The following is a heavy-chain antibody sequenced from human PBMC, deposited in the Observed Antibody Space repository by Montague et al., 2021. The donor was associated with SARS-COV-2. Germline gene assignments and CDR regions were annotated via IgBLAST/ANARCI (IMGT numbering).Heavy chain of an antibody. CDR3: ARGRPVQGSIRHFESVSSGVLDL. CDR1: RGSVKSYY. J-gene: IGHJ4*03. CDR2: INHSGTT. V-gene: IGHV4-34*01. D-gene: IGHD2-8*01. Sequence: SETLSLTCAVYRGSVKSYYWTWIRQAPGKGLAWIGEINHSGTTNYNPSLKSRVTMSKDASKRQFSLRLNSVSAADTAVYFCARGRPVQGSIRHFESVSSGVLDLWGPGSLVIVS.